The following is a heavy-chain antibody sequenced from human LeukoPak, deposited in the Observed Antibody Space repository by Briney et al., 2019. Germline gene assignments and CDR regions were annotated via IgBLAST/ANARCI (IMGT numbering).Heavy chain of an antibody. V-gene: IGHV4-59*11. Sequence: SETLSPTCTVSGGSISSHYWSWIRQPPAKGLEWIGDIYYSGSTNYNPSLKSRVTISVDTSKNQFSLKLSSVTAADTAVYYCARETHSSSWYYYYMDVWGKGTTVTVSS. J-gene: IGHJ6*03. CDR2: IYYSGST. CDR1: GGSISSHY. D-gene: IGHD6-6*01. CDR3: ARETHSSSWYYYYMDV.